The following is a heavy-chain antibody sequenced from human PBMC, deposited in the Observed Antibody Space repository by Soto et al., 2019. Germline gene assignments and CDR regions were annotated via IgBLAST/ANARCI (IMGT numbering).Heavy chain of an antibody. CDR1: GFTFSSYG. J-gene: IGHJ4*02. CDR3: ARDRGPEWFVDY. CDR2: IWYDGSNK. V-gene: IGHV3-33*01. Sequence: GGSLRLSCAASGFTFSSYGMHWVRQAPGKGLEWVAVIWYDGSNKYYADSVKGRFTISRDNSKNTLYLQMNSLRAEDTAVYYCARDRGPEWFVDYWGQGTLVTVSS. D-gene: IGHD3-3*01.